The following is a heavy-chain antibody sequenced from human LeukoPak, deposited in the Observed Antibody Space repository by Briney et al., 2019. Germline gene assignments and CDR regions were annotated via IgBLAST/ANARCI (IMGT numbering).Heavy chain of an antibody. CDR1: GSTFDDYG. CDR2: INWNGRST. V-gene: IGHV3-20*04. Sequence: GRSLSLSCAASGSTFDDYGTSWVRPPPGEGLGWVFAINWNGRSTGHAASVKGRFTISRDNANKPQSLQMNSLRSEKTDLNYCARVQWSLYFSYLDVWGKGTTVTVSS. CDR3: ARVQWSLYFSYLDV. D-gene: IGHD3-10*01. J-gene: IGHJ6*03.